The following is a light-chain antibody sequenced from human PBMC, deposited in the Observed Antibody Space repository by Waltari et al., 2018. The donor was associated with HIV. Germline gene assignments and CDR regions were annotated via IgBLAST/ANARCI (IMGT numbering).Light chain of an antibody. CDR3: QQRSNWPPLT. Sequence: IVLTPSPATLSLSPGERATLSGRARQSVSSYLAWYQQKPGQAPRLLIYDASNRATGIPARFSGSGSGTDFTLTISSLEPEDFAVYYCQQRSNWPPLTFGGGTKVEIK. CDR2: DAS. J-gene: IGKJ4*01. CDR1: QSVSSY. V-gene: IGKV3-11*01.